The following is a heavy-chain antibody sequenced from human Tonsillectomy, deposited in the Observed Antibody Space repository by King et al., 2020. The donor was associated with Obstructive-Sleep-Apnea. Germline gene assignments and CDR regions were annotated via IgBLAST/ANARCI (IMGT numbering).Heavy chain of an antibody. CDR3: AKDLTSYGDYYFDY. V-gene: IGHV3-9*01. D-gene: IGHD4-17*01. J-gene: IGHJ4*02. Sequence: VQLVESGGGLVQPGRSLRLSCAASGFIYEDYAMHWVRQAPGKGLEWVSGISWTSYIIAYADSVKGRFTISRDNAKNSLYLQMNSLRAEDTALYYCAKDLTSYGDYYFDYWGQGTLVTVSS. CDR1: GFIYEDYA. CDR2: ISWTSYII.